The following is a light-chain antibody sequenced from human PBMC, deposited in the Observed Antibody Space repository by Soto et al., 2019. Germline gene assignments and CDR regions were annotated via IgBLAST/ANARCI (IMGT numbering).Light chain of an antibody. CDR3: QQYHSYWT. J-gene: IGKJ1*01. V-gene: IGKV1-5*03. CDR1: QSISSW. CDR2: KAS. Sequence: DIKMTQSPSTLSASVGDRVTITFRASQSISSWLAWYQQKPGKAPKLLIYKASSLESGVPSRFSGSGSGTEFTLTISSLQPDDFATYYCQQYHSYWTFGQGTKVDI.